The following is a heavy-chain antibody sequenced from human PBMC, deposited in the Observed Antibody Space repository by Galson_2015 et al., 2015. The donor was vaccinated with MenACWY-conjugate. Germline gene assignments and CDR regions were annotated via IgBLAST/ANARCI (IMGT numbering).Heavy chain of an antibody. CDR2: IKKDGSEK. V-gene: IGHV3-7*03. Sequence: SLRLSCAASEFTFNSHWMSWVRQAPGKGLEWVADIKKDGSEKYYVDSVKGRFTISRDNSKNSLYLQMNSLRAEDTAIYYCARGPAYGDRVDFLDCYWGQGTLVIVSS. CDR1: EFTFNSHW. CDR3: ARGPAYGDRVDFLDCY. D-gene: IGHD4-17*01. J-gene: IGHJ4*02.